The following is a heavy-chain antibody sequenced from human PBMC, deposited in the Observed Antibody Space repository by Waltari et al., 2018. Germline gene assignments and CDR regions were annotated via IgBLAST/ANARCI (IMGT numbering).Heavy chain of an antibody. CDR1: GYTFTSYA. Sequence: QVQLVQSGAEVKKPGASVKVSCKASGYTFTSYAMHWVRQAPGHRLEWMGWINAGNGNTKYSQEFQGRVTITRDTSASTAYMELSSLRSEDMAVYYCARGEYYYDSSGYYLTYYFDYWGQGTLVTVSS. CDR3: ARGEYYYDSSGYYLTYYFDY. D-gene: IGHD3-22*01. J-gene: IGHJ4*02. CDR2: INAGNGNT. V-gene: IGHV1-3*03.